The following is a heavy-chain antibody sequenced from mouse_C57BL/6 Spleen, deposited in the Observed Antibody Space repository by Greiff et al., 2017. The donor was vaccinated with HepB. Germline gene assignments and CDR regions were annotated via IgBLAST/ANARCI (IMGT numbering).Heavy chain of an antibody. CDR3: TRSKTAQASMDY. D-gene: IGHD3-2*02. V-gene: IGHV1-5*01. CDR1: GYTFTSYW. Sequence: VQLQQSGTVLARPGASVKMSCKTSGYTFTSYWMHWVKQRPGQGLEWIGAIYPGNSDTSYNQKFKGKAKLTAVTSASTAYMELSSLTNEDSAVYYCTRSKTAQASMDYWGQGTSVTVSS. J-gene: IGHJ4*01. CDR2: IYPGNSDT.